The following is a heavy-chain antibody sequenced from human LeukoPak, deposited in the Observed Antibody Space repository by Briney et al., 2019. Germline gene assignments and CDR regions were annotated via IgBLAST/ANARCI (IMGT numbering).Heavy chain of an antibody. D-gene: IGHD2-15*01. CDR1: GYTFTSYY. V-gene: IGHV1-46*01. CDR3: AIVRSELGWIDP. Sequence: ASAKVSCKASGYTFTSYYMHWVRQAPGQGLEWMGIINPSGGSTSYAQKFQGRVTMTRDTSTSTVYMELSSLRSEDTAVYYCAIVRSELGWIDPWGQGTLVTVSS. J-gene: IGHJ5*02. CDR2: INPSGGST.